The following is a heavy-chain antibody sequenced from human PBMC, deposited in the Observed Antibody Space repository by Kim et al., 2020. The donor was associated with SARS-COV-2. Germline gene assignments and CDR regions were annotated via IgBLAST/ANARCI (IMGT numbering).Heavy chain of an antibody. CDR2: ISAYNGNT. CDR3: ARAMGVWFGTDV. CDR1: GYTFTSYG. Sequence: ASVKVSCKASGYTFTSYGISWVRQAPGQGLKWMGWISAYNGNTNYAQKLQGRVTITTDTSTRTAYMEQRSLRSYDTAVFYWARAMGVWFGTDVWGQGTTV. V-gene: IGHV1-18*01. D-gene: IGHD3-10*01. J-gene: IGHJ6*01.